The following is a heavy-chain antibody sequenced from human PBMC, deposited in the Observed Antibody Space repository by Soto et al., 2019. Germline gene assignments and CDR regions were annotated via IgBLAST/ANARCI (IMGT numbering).Heavy chain of an antibody. CDR1: GGSISSGGYS. Sequence: TSETLSLTCAVSGGSISSGGYSWSWIRQPPGKGLEWIGYIYHSGSTYYNPSLKSRVTISVDTSKNQFSLKLSSVTAADTAVYYCARDFRGVIESNNWGQGTLVTVSS. D-gene: IGHD3-10*01. CDR3: ARDFRGVIESNN. J-gene: IGHJ4*02. CDR2: IYHSGST. V-gene: IGHV4-30-2*05.